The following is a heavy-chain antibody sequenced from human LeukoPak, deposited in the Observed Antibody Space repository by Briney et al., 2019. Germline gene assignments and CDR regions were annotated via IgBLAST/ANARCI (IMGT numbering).Heavy chain of an antibody. CDR1: GGSISNYY. V-gene: IGHV4-4*07. J-gene: IGHJ4*02. Sequence: SETLSLTCTVSGGSISNYYWSWIRQPAGKGLEWIGRIYSSGSTNYNPSLKSRVTISVDTSKNQFSLKLSSVTAADTAVYYCARRKTVLRFLEWPRQSYYFDYWGQGTLVTVSS. CDR2: IYSSGST. CDR3: ARRKTVLRFLEWPRQSYYFDY. D-gene: IGHD3-3*01.